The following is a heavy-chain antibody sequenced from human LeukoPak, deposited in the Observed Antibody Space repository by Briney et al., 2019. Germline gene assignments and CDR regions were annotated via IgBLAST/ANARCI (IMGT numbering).Heavy chain of an antibody. CDR2: IYYSGST. Sequence: SETLSLTCTVSGGSISSYYWSWIRQPPGKGLEWIGYIYYSGSTNYNPSLKSRVTISVDTSKNQFSLKLSSVTAADTAVYYCARHDYYDSSGYYWNAFDIWGQGTMVTVSS. CDR3: ARHDYYDSSGYYWNAFDI. J-gene: IGHJ3*02. CDR1: GGSISSYY. V-gene: IGHV4-59*08. D-gene: IGHD3-22*01.